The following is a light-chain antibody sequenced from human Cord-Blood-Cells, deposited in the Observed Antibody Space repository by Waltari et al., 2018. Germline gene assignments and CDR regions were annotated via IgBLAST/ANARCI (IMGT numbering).Light chain of an antibody. J-gene: IGLJ1*01. CDR2: EVS. CDR1: SSDVGGYNY. V-gene: IGLV2-8*01. Sequence: QSALTQPPSASGSPGQSVTISCTGTSSDVGGYNYVSWYQPHPGKAPKLMIYEVSTRPSRVPDRFSGSKSGNTASLTVSGLQAEDDADYYCSSYAGSNNYVFGTGNKVTVL. CDR3: SSYAGSNNYV.